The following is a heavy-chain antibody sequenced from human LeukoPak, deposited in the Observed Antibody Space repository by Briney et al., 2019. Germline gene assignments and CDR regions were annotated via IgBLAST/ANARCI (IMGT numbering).Heavy chain of an antibody. CDR3: TRAFEI. V-gene: IGHV3-30*03. CDR2: ISYDGSNK. J-gene: IGHJ3*02. Sequence: GGSLRLSCAASGFTFSNYGMHWVRQAPGKGLEWVAVISYDGSNKYYTDSVKGRFTISRDNAKNTVYLQMNSLRAEDTAVYYCTRAFEIWGPGTMVTVSS. CDR1: GFTFSNYG.